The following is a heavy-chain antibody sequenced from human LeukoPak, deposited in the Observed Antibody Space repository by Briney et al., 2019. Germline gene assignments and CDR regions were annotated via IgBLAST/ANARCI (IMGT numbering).Heavy chain of an antibody. Sequence: NPSQTLSLTCTVSGGSIRSGAYYWRWIRQRPGKGLERIGYIYYSGSTHYNPSLQSRVSISVDTSQNQFSLKLSSVTAADTAVYYCARGGTSANFQHWGQGTLLTVSS. CDR3: ARGGTSANFQH. V-gene: IGHV4-31*03. CDR1: GGSIRSGAYY. CDR2: IYYSGST. J-gene: IGHJ1*01.